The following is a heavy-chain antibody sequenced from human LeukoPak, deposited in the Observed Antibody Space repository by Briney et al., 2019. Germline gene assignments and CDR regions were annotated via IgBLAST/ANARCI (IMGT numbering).Heavy chain of an antibody. J-gene: IGHJ4*02. Sequence: ASVKVSCKASGYTFTSYDINWVRQATGQGLEWMGWMNPNSGNTGYAQKFQGRVTMTRNTSISTAYMELSSLRSEDTAVYYCARGSQYYYDSSGYYLGNDYWGRGTLVTVSS. V-gene: IGHV1-8*01. CDR1: GYTFTSYD. D-gene: IGHD3-22*01. CDR3: ARGSQYYYDSSGYYLGNDY. CDR2: MNPNSGNT.